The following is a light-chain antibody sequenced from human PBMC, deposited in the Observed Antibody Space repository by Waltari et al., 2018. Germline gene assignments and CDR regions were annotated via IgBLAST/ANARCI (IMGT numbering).Light chain of an antibody. CDR1: ALSRKK. CDR3: QSVDSSGTFDVV. J-gene: IGLJ2*01. V-gene: IGLV3-25*03. Sequence: SYELTQPTSVSVSPGQTARNTCSGDALSRKKAYWYQQNPGQAPVLVIYEDSERPSGIPERFSGSNSGTTVTLTISGVQTEDEADYYCQSVDSSGTFDVVFGGGTKLTVL. CDR2: EDS.